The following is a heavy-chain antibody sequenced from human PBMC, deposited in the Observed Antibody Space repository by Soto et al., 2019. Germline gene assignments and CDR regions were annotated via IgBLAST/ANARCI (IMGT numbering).Heavy chain of an antibody. V-gene: IGHV3-23*01. CDR1: GFTITKYA. Sequence: EVQLLESGGGLVQPGGSLRLSCATSGFTITKYAMSWVRQAPGKGLEWVSTIGGSGGRTYDADSVKGRFTISRDNSNNTLYLQMNFLRAEDTAVYFCAKGSGEGATGGDFDYWGQGARVTVSS. CDR3: AKGSGEGATGGDFDY. J-gene: IGHJ4*02. D-gene: IGHD1-26*01. CDR2: IGGSGGRT.